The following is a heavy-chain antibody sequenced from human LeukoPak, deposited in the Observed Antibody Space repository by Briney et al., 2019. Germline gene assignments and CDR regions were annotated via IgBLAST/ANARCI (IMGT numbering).Heavy chain of an antibody. Sequence: PGGSLRLSCAASGFTFSSYWMSWVRQAPGQGLEWVANIKQDGSEKYHVDFVKGRFTISRDNAKNSLFLQMNSLRVEDTAVYYCARGFGSGWYDDAFDIWGQGTMVTVSS. J-gene: IGHJ3*02. CDR3: ARGFGSGWYDDAFDI. CDR2: IKQDGSEK. V-gene: IGHV3-7*01. CDR1: GFTFSSYW. D-gene: IGHD6-19*01.